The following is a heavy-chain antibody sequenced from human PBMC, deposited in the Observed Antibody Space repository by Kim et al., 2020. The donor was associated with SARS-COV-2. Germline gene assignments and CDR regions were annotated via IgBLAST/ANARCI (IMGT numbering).Heavy chain of an antibody. J-gene: IGHJ4*02. CDR3: ARLLRGSYLDFDY. Sequence: SETLSLTCTVSGGSISSSSYYWGWIRQPPGKGLEWIGSIYYSGSTYYNPSLKSRVTISVDTSKNQFSLKLSSVTAADTAVYYCARLLRGSYLDFDYWGQG. CDR1: GGSISSSSYY. D-gene: IGHD1-26*01. CDR2: IYYSGST. V-gene: IGHV4-39*01.